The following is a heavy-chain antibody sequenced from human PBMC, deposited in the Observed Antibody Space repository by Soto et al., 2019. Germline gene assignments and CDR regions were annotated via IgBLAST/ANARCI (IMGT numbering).Heavy chain of an antibody. CDR2: INAGNGNT. J-gene: IGHJ4*02. Sequence: QVQLVQSGAEVKKPGASVKVSCKASGYTFTSYAMHWVRQAPGQRLEWMGWINAGNGNTKYSQKFQGRVTITRDTSASTAYMELSSLRSEDTAVYYCARDRFFARIVAVLGYWGQGTLVTVSS. D-gene: IGHD3-22*01. CDR1: GYTFTSYA. CDR3: ARDRFFARIVAVLGY. V-gene: IGHV1-3*01.